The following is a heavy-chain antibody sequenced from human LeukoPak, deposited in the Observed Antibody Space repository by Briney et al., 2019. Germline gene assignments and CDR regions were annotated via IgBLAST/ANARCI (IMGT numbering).Heavy chain of an antibody. CDR2: IYYSGST. J-gene: IGHJ4*02. Sequence: SETLSLTCTVSGGSISSSSYYWGWIRQPPGKGLEWIGSIYYSGSTYYNPSLKSRVTISVDTSKNQFSLKLNSMTAADTAVYYCARKAKLSLSSGYYNYWGQGTLVTVSS. CDR1: GGSISSSSYY. CDR3: ARKAKLSLSSGYYNY. V-gene: IGHV4-39*07. D-gene: IGHD3-22*01.